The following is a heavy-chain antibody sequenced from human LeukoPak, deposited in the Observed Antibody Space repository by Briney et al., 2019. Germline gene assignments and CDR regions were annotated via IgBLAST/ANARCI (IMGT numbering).Heavy chain of an antibody. CDR1: GFTLSSYA. J-gene: IGHJ6*03. CDR2: IPYDGSNK. V-gene: IGHV3-30*01. Sequence: GGSLRLSCAASGFTLSSYAMHWVRQAPGKGLEWVAVIPYDGSNKYYADSVKGRFTISRDNSKNTLYLQMNCLIAEDTAVYYCARDEKDCSSTSCLYYYYYYMDVWGKGTTVTVSS. D-gene: IGHD2-2*01. CDR3: ARDEKDCSSTSCLYYYYYYMDV.